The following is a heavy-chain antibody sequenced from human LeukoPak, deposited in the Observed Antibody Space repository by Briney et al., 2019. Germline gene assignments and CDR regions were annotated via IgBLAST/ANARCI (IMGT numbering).Heavy chain of an antibody. V-gene: IGHV5-51*01. J-gene: IGHJ5*02. CDR3: AISTIFGVVNPWFDP. CDR1: GYSFTSYW. D-gene: IGHD3-3*01. CDR2: IYPGDSDT. Sequence: GESLRISCKGSGYSFTSYWIGWVRQMPGKGLEWMGIIYPGDSDTRYSPSFQGQVTISADKSISTAYLQWSSLKASDTAMYYCAISTIFGVVNPWFDPWGQGTLVTVSS.